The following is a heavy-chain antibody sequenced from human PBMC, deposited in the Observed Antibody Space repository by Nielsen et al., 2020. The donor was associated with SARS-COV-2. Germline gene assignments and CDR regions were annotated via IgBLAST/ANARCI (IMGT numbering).Heavy chain of an antibody. CDR1: GGTFSSYA. D-gene: IGHD6-13*01. V-gene: IGHV1-69*13. Sequence: SVKVSCKASGGTFSSYAISWVRQAPGQGLEWMGGIIPIFGTANYAQKFQGRVTITADESTSTAYMELSSLRSEDTAVYYCARDSSYSSSWYPVRSNYYYMDVWGKGTTVTVSS. CDR2: IIPIFGTA. CDR3: ARDSSYSSSWYPVRSNYYYMDV. J-gene: IGHJ6*03.